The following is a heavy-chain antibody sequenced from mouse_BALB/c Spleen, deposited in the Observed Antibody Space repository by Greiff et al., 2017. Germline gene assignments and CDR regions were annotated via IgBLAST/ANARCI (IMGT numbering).Heavy chain of an antibody. J-gene: IGHJ3*01. CDR3: ARRPLGGWFAY. CDR1: GFTFSSYT. D-gene: IGHD6-1*01. V-gene: IGHV5-12-2*01. CDR2: ISNGGGST. Sequence: EVQLVESGGGLVQPGGSLKLSCAASGFTFSSYTMSWVRQTPEKRLEWVAYISNGGGSTYYPDTVTGRFTISRDNAKNTLYLQMSSLKSEDTAMYYCARRPLGGWFAYWGQGTLVTVSA.